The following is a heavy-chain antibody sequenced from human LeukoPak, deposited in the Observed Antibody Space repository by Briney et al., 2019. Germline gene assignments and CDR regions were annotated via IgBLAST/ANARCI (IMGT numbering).Heavy chain of an antibody. CDR1: GGTFSSYA. Sequence: SVKVSCKASGGTFSSYAISWVRQAPGQGVEWMGGIIPIFGTANYAQKFQGRVTITADESTSTAYTELSSLRSEDTAVYYCARVGAAAGPYYFDYWGQGTLVTVSS. CDR3: ARVGAAAGPYYFDY. CDR2: IIPIFGTA. V-gene: IGHV1-69*01. D-gene: IGHD6-13*01. J-gene: IGHJ4*02.